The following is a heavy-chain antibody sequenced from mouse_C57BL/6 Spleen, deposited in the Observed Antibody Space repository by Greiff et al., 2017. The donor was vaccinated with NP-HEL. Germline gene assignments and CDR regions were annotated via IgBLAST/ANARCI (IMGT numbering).Heavy chain of an antibody. Sequence: QVQLQQPGAELVRPGSSVKLSCKASGYTFTSYWMDWVKQRPGQGLEWIGNIYPSDSETHYNQKFKDKATLTVDKSSSTAYMQLSSLTSEDSAVYYCARDYSNVYWYFDVWGTGTTVTVSS. CDR3: ARDYSNVYWYFDV. CDR1: GYTFTSYW. V-gene: IGHV1-61*01. J-gene: IGHJ1*03. D-gene: IGHD2-5*01. CDR2: IYPSDSET.